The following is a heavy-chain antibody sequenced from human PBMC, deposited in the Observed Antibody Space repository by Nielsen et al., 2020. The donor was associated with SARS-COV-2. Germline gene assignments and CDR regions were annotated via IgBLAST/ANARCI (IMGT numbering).Heavy chain of an antibody. D-gene: IGHD3-10*01. CDR1: GFTFDDYG. CDR3: ARGSGMGV. J-gene: IGHJ6*02. CDR2: INWNGGST. V-gene: IGHV3-20*04. Sequence: GESLKISCAASGFTFDDYGMSWVRQAPGKGLEWVSGINWNGGSTGYADSVKGRFTISRDNAKSSLFLQMNSLRADDTARYYCARGSGMGVWGQGTAVIVSS.